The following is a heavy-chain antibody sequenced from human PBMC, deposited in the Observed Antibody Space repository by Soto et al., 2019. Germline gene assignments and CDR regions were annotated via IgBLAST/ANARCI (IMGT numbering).Heavy chain of an antibody. CDR1: GGSLGRGGYY. CDR2: IYKSGST. D-gene: IGHD3-10*01. CDR3: AREQGGFEDGANGDYYGMDV. Sequence: SATMSHTCPGSGGSLGRGGYYWSWLRPPPGEGLEWIGYIYKSGSTDYNPSLKSRAPISENTSKNQFSLWLSSVTAADTAVYYCAREQGGFEDGANGDYYGMDVWGQGTTVTVSS. V-gene: IGHV4-31*03. J-gene: IGHJ6*02.